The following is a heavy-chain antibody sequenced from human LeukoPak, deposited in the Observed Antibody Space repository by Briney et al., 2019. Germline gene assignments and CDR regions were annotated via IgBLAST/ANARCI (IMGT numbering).Heavy chain of an antibody. CDR1: GGSISSYY. CDR2: IYYSGST. Sequence: PSETLSLTCTVSGGSISSYYWSWIRQPPGKGLEWIGYIYYSGSTNYNPSLKSRVTISVDTSKNQFSLKLSSVTAADTAVYYCARGLGEAARLIDYWGQGTLVTVSS. V-gene: IGHV4-59*01. D-gene: IGHD6-6*01. CDR3: ARGLGEAARLIDY. J-gene: IGHJ4*02.